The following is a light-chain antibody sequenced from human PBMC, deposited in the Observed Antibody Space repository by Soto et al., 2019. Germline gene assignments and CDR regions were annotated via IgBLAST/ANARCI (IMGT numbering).Light chain of an antibody. CDR1: QGISNY. J-gene: IGKJ3*01. Sequence: DIQMTQSPSSLSASVGDRVTITCRASQGISNYLAWYQQKPGKVPKLLIYAASTLQSGVPSRFSGSRSGTDLTLTIRSLKPEDVATYYCQKYDCAPFTFGTGTKVDIK. CDR3: QKYDCAPFT. CDR2: AAS. V-gene: IGKV1-27*01.